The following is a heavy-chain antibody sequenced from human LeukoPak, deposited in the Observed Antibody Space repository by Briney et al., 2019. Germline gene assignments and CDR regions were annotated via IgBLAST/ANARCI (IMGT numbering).Heavy chain of an antibody. CDR2: ITSGSSYI. J-gene: IGHJ6*03. CDR1: GFTFSSYS. D-gene: IGHD1-26*01. CDR3: AKDSKIVGATFRSYHYMDV. V-gene: IGHV3-21*04. Sequence: GGSLRLSCAASGFTFSSYSIHWVRQAPGKGLEWVSSITSGSSYIYYADSLKGRFTISRDNAKNSLYLQMNSLRAEDTAVYYCAKDSKIVGATFRSYHYMDVWGKGTAVTVSS.